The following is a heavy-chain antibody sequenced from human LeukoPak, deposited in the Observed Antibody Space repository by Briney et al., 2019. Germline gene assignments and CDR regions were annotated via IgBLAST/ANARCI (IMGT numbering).Heavy chain of an antibody. Sequence: GGSLRLPCAASGFTFSDYYMSWIRQAPGKGLEWVSYISSSGSTIYYADSVKGRFTISRDNAKNSLYLQMNSLRAEDTAVYYCARDFLNQYSSSHRLNWFDPWGQGTLVTVSS. V-gene: IGHV3-11*01. J-gene: IGHJ5*02. CDR3: ARDFLNQYSSSHRLNWFDP. CDR1: GFTFSDYY. CDR2: ISSSGSTI. D-gene: IGHD6-13*01.